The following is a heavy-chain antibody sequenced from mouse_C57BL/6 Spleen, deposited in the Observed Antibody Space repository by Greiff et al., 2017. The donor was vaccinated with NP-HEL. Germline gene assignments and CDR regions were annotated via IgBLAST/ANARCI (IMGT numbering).Heavy chain of an antibody. J-gene: IGHJ1*03. CDR3: ARPLSYGKGGYFDV. Sequence: EVQLVESGGGLVKPGGSLKLSCAASGFTFSDYGMHWVRQAPEKGLEWVAYISSGSSTIYYADTEKGRFTISRDNAKKTLYLQMTSLKAEETAMYYCARPLSYGKGGYFDVGGTGTTVTVSS. D-gene: IGHD1-1*02. CDR1: GFTFSDYG. CDR2: ISSGSSTI. V-gene: IGHV5-17*01.